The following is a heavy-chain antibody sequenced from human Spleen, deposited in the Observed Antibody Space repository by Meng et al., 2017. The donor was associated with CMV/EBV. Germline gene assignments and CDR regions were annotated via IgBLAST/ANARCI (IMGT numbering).Heavy chain of an antibody. CDR1: GGSFSGYY. CDR3: ASGQIRHDY. CDR2: INHSGST. Sequence: SETLSLTCAVYGGSFSGYYWSWIRQPPGKGLEWIGEINHSGSTNYNPSLKSRVTISVDTSKNHFSLKLTSVTAADTAVYYCASGQIRHDYWGQGTLVTVSS. V-gene: IGHV4-34*01. J-gene: IGHJ4*02.